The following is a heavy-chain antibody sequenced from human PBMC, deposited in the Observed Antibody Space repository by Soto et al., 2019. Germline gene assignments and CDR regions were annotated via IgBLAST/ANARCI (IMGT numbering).Heavy chain of an antibody. D-gene: IGHD2-15*01. CDR2: ISGSGGIT. J-gene: IGHJ6*02. V-gene: IGHV3-23*01. CDR1: GFTFSSYA. CDR3: AKGIKDTGGYYYYSMDV. Sequence: EVKLLDSGGGLVQTGGSLRLSCAASGFTFSSYAMGWVRQAPGKGLDWVSVISGSGGITYSADSVKGRFTISRDNSKNILYLQMNGLRAEYTAVYYCAKGIKDTGGYYYYSMDVWGQGTAVTVSS.